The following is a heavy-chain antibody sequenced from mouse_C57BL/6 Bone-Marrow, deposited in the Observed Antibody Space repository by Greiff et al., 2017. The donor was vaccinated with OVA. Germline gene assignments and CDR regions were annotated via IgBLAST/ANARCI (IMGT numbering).Heavy chain of an antibody. Sequence: EVHLVESGAELVKPGASVKLSCTASGFNIKDYYMHWVKQRTEQGLEWIGRIDPEDGETKYAPKFQGKATITADTSSNTAYLQLSSLTSEDTAVYYCARGEELLLYFDYWGQGTTLTVSS. CDR3: ARGEELLLYFDY. J-gene: IGHJ2*01. V-gene: IGHV14-2*01. D-gene: IGHD1-1*01. CDR2: IDPEDGET. CDR1: GFNIKDYY.